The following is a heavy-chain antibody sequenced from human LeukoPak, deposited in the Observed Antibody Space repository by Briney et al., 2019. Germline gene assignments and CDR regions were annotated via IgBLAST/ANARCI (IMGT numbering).Heavy chain of an antibody. CDR1: GSSISNYY. CDR2: IYYTGST. D-gene: IGHD4-17*01. J-gene: IGHJ4*02. CDR3: ARHDYGSFDY. V-gene: IGHV4-59*08. Sequence: PSDTLSLTCTVSGSSISNYYWSWIRQPPGKGLEWIGYIYYTGSTNYNPSLKSRVTISVDTSKNQFSLKLSSVTAADTAVYYCARHDYGSFDYWGQGTLVTVSS.